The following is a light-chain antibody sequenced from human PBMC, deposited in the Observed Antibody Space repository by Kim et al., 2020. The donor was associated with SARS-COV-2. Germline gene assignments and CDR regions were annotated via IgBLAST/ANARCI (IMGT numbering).Light chain of an antibody. V-gene: IGLV10-54*01. J-gene: IGLJ3*02. CDR1: SNNVGNQG. CDR3: SAWDSSLSAWV. CDR2: RNN. Sequence: QAGLTQPPSVSKGLRQTATLTCTGNSNNVGNQGAAWLQQHQGHPPKLLSYRNNNRPSGISERLSASRSGNTASLTITGLQPEDEADYYCSAWDSSLSAWVFGRGTKLTVL.